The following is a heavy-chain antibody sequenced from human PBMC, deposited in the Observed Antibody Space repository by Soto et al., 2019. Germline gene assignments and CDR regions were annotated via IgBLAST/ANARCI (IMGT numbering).Heavy chain of an antibody. CDR1: GFTFSSYG. J-gene: IGHJ4*02. CDR2: ISYDGSNK. V-gene: IGHV3-30*18. CDR3: AKVWGLDSGYDIEVVY. D-gene: IGHD5-12*01. Sequence: QVQLVESGGGVVQPGRSLRLSCAASGFTFSSYGMHWVRQAPGKGLEWVAVISYDGSNKYYADSVKGRFTISRDNSKNTLYLQMNSLRAEDTAVYYCAKVWGLDSGYDIEVVYWGQGTLVTVSS.